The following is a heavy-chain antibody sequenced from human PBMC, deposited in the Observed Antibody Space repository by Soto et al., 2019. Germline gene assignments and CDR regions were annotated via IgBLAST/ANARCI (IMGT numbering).Heavy chain of an antibody. Sequence: GGSLRLSCAASGFTFSNAWMNWVRQAPGKGLEWVGRIKSKTDGGTTDYAAPVKGRFTISRDDSKNTLYLQMNSLKTEDTAVYYCTTDYRVITMIVDDRPYWFDPWGQGTLVTVSS. CDR2: IKSKTDGGTT. D-gene: IGHD3-22*01. CDR3: TTDYRVITMIVDDRPYWFDP. CDR1: GFTFSNAW. V-gene: IGHV3-15*07. J-gene: IGHJ5*02.